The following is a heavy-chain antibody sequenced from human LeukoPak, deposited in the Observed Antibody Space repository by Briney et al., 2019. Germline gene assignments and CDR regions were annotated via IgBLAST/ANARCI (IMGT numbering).Heavy chain of an antibody. CDR1: GGSISSYY. CDR3: ARVRQQYGTFDF. J-gene: IGHJ3*01. Sequence: SETLSLTCTVSGGSISSYYWSWIRQPPGKGLEWIGYIYYSGSTNYNPSLKSRVTISVDTSKNQFSLKLSSVTAADTAVYYCARVRQQYGTFDFWGQGTMVTVSS. CDR2: IYYSGST. V-gene: IGHV4-59*01. D-gene: IGHD6-13*01.